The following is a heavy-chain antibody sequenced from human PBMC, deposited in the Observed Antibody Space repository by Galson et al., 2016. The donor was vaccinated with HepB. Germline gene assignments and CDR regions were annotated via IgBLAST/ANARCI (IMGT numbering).Heavy chain of an antibody. Sequence: SLRLSCAASGFTFIRYSMTWVRQPPGKGLEWVSYISRSSGTIYYADSVKGRFTISRDNAKNSLFLQMNSLKTEDTAVYYCSRERPVGSYYGSGSYPNDYWGQGTLVTVSS. V-gene: IGHV3-48*01. CDR3: SRERPVGSYYGSGSYPNDY. CDR1: GFTFIRYS. D-gene: IGHD3-10*01. J-gene: IGHJ4*02. CDR2: ISRSSGTI.